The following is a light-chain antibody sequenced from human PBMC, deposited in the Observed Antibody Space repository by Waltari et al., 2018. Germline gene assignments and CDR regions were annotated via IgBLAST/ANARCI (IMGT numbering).Light chain of an antibody. CDR2: LNSDGSH. Sequence: QLVLTQSPSASASLGASVTLTCTLSSGHSNYAIAWHQQLPEKGPRCLMKLNSDGSHNKGDGVPDRFSGSSSGAERYLTISSLQSEDEADYYCQTWGTGIVIFGGGTRLTVL. CDR3: QTWGTGIVI. V-gene: IGLV4-69*01. J-gene: IGLJ2*01. CDR1: SGHSNYA.